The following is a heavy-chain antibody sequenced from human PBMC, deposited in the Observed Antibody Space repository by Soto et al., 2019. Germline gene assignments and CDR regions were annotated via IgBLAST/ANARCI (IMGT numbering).Heavy chain of an antibody. J-gene: IGHJ5*02. CDR2: MNPGSGKT. D-gene: IGHD6-13*01. CDR1: GYTFINFD. CDR3: ARMASAGTLNWFDP. V-gene: IGHV1-8*02. Sequence: ASVKVSCKASGYTFINFDISWVRQAAGQGLEWLGWMNPGSGKTGYASKFQGRVAMTRDASTGTSHLELSSLTSDDTAIYYCARMASAGTLNWFDPWGQGTLVTVSS.